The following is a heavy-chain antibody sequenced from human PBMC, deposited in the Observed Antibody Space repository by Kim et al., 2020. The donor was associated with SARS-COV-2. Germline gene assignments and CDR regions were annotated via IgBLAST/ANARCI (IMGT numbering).Heavy chain of an antibody. D-gene: IGHD3-10*01. Sequence: PDFKGQVTISADKSISTAYLQWSRLKAADTAMYYCARTTDYGSGSYRFDYWGQGTLVTVSS. J-gene: IGHJ4*02. V-gene: IGHV5-51*01. CDR3: ARTTDYGSGSYRFDY.